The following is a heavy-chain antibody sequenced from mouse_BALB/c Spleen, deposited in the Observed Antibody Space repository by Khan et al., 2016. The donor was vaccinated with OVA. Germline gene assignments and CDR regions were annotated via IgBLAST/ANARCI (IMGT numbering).Heavy chain of an antibody. D-gene: IGHD1-1*01. J-gene: IGHJ3*01. CDR2: ISSGGSYT. CDR3: ARLAYYYDSEWFAY. Sequence: EVQVVESGGDLVKPEGSLKLSCAASGFTFSTYGMSWVRQTPDKRLEWVATISSGGSYTYYPDRVQGRFTISRDTATNTLYLQMSSLTSEDTAMFDCARLAYYYDSEWFAYWGQGTLVTVSA. V-gene: IGHV5-6*01. CDR1: GFTFSTYG.